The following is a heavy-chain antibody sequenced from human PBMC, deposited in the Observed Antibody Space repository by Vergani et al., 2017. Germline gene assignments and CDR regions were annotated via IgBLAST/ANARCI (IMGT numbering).Heavy chain of an antibody. J-gene: IGHJ2*01. CDR2: INTNTGNP. CDR3: ARDPGTVAAHTFDL. D-gene: IGHD6-19*01. Sequence: QVQLVQSGAEVKKPGASVKVSCKASGYTFTSYGISWVRQAPGQGLEWMGWINTNTGNPTYAQGFTGRFVFSLDTSVSTAYLQISSLKAEDTAVYYLARDPGTVAAHTFDLWGRGTLVTVSS. V-gene: IGHV7-4-1*02. CDR1: GYTFTSYG.